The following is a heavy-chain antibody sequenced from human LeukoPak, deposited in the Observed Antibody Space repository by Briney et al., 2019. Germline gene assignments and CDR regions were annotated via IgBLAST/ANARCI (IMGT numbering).Heavy chain of an antibody. CDR3: ARDYGDYVVDY. CDR2: ISSSSSTI. J-gene: IGHJ4*02. CDR1: GFTFSSYS. D-gene: IGHD4-17*01. Sequence: GGSLRLSCAASGFTFSSYSMNWVRQAPGKGPEWVSYISSSSSTIYYADSVKGRFTISRDNAKNSLYLQMNSLRAEDTAVYYCARDYGDYVVDYWGQGTLVTVSS. V-gene: IGHV3-48*01.